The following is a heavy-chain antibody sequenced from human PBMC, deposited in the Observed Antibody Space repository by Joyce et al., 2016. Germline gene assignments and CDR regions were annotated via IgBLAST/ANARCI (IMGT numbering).Heavy chain of an antibody. D-gene: IGHD2-2*02. V-gene: IGHV3-30*03. J-gene: IGHJ4*02. CDR1: EFAFSSHA. CDR3: TRSSRTGYTAGWPDFDY. CDR2: MSYDGSHQ. Sequence: QVPLLESGGGVAQPGRSLRLSCAASEFAFSSHAMHLVRQAQGKGLGWVAVMSYDGSHQYYADSVRGRFTISRDNSQNTLYLQMNSLRVEDTAVYYCTRSSRTGYTAGWPDFDYWGQGTLVTVSS.